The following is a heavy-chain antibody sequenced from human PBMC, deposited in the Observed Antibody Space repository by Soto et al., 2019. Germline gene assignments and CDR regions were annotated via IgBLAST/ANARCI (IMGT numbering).Heavy chain of an antibody. CDR3: ARSGLGTVAGYGMDV. D-gene: IGHD3-3*01. CDR2: ISGSGGST. Sequence: GGSLRLSCAASGFTFSSYAMSWVRQAPGKGLEWVSAISGSGGSTYYADSVKGRFTISRDNSKNTLYLQMNSLRAEDTAVYYWARSGLGTVAGYGMDVWGQGTTVTVSS. V-gene: IGHV3-23*01. J-gene: IGHJ6*02. CDR1: GFTFSSYA.